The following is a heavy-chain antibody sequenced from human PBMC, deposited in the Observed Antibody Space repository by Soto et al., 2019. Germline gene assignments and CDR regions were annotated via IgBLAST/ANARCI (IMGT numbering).Heavy chain of an antibody. V-gene: IGHV3-30*18. CDR2: ISQDGGNE. CDR3: AKSVPYCKGTSCSPEAFDI. Sequence: QVQLVESGGGVVQPGRSLRLSCAASRFTFSDYGMHWVRQAPGKGLEWVAAISQDGGNEYYAESLNSRFTISRDNSNNTLYLQMNSLRTEYTALYYCAKSVPYCKGTSCSPEAFDIWGQGTGVTVSS. J-gene: IGHJ3*02. D-gene: IGHD2-15*01. CDR1: RFTFSDYG.